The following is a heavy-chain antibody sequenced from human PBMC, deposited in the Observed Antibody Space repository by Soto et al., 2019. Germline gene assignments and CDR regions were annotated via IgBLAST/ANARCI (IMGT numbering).Heavy chain of an antibody. J-gene: IGHJ4*01. V-gene: IGHV4-59*07. CDR1: GGSISSNY. D-gene: IGHD6-13*01. Sequence: SDTLSLTFTVSGGSISSNYWTWIRQPPGKGLEWIGYVYNSGSTNYNPSLKSRVTISEDTSKSQFSLKVNSMTAADTAVYSCARYRREAVAGYTLDNWGHGILVTVS. CDR2: VYNSGST. CDR3: ARYRREAVAGYTLDN.